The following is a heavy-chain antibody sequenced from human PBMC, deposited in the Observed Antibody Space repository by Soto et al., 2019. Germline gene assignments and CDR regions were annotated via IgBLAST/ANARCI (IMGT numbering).Heavy chain of an antibody. CDR2: INPSGGST. D-gene: IGHD2-15*01. Sequence: ASVKVSCKASGYTFTSYHMHWVRQAPGQGLEWMGIINPSGGSTSYAQKFQGRVTMTRDTSTSTVNMELSSLRSEDTAVYYCTRVYCSGGGCYSIDYWGQGTLVTV. J-gene: IGHJ4*02. V-gene: IGHV1-46*03. CDR1: GYTFTSYH. CDR3: TRVYCSGGGCYSIDY.